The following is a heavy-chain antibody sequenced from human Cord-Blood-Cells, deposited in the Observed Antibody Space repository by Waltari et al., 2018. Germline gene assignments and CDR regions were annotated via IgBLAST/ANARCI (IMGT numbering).Heavy chain of an antibody. V-gene: IGHV1-69*09. CDR3: ARGNSMEAAAGTQFDY. J-gene: IGHJ4*02. D-gene: IGHD6-13*01. CDR2: IIPILGIA. Sequence: QVQLVQSGAEVKKPGSSVKVSCKASGGTFSSYAIRWVRQAAGQGLEWMGRIIPILGIANYAQKFQGRVTITADKSTSTAYMELSSLRSEDTAVYYCARGNSMEAAAGTQFDYWGQGTLVTVSS. CDR1: GGTFSSYA.